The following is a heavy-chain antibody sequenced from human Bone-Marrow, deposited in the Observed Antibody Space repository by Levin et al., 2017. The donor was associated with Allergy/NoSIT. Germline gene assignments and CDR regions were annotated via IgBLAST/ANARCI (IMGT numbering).Heavy chain of an antibody. D-gene: IGHD5-24*01. Sequence: GGSLRLSCAASGFIFSGYSMNWVRQAPGKGLEWVSSISGSSSYIYYADSVKGRFTISRDNAKNSLCLQMNSLRAEDTAVYYCARRPGSEDAYSPLDYWGQGTLVTVSS. J-gene: IGHJ4*02. CDR3: ARRPGSEDAYSPLDY. CDR1: GFIFSGYS. V-gene: IGHV3-21*01. CDR2: ISGSSSYI.